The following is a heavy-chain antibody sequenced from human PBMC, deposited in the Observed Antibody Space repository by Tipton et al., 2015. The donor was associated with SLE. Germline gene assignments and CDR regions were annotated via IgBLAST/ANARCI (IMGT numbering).Heavy chain of an antibody. J-gene: IGHJ6*03. CDR1: GEAPNSYSYY. CDR3: AREGLGTSYYYYMDV. V-gene: IGHV4-61*02. D-gene: IGHD1-26*01. Sequence: GEAPNSYSYYWSWIRQPAGRGLEWIGRIFGSGSANYNPSLKSRVTISVDTSKNQFSLKLSSVTAADTAVYYCAREGLGTSYYYYMDVWGKGTTVTVSS. CDR2: IFGSGSA.